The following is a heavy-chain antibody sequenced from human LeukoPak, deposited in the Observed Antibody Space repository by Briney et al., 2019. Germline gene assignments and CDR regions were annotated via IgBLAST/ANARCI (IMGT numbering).Heavy chain of an antibody. V-gene: IGHV4-59*01. CDR3: ARTAMVTMGFDY. J-gene: IGHJ4*02. CDR1: GGSISSSH. CDR2: VYDSGST. D-gene: IGHD5-18*01. Sequence: SETLSLTCTVSGGSISSSHWSWIRQPPGKGLEWIAHVYDSGSTNYNPSLKSRVTISVDTSKNQFSLKLSSVTAADTAVYFCARTAMVTMGFDYWGQGTLVTVSS.